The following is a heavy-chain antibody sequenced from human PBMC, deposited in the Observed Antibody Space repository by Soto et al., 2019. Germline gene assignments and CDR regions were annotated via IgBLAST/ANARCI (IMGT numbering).Heavy chain of an antibody. Sequence: GGSLRLSCAASGFTFSSYWMHWVRQAPGKGLMWVSRINSDGSSTSYADSVKGRFTISRDNTKNTLYLQMNSLRAEDTAVYYCAKGFHIAASGTEYWGQGTLVTVSS. D-gene: IGHD6-13*01. CDR3: AKGFHIAASGTEY. CDR2: INSDGSST. J-gene: IGHJ4*02. V-gene: IGHV3-74*01. CDR1: GFTFSSYW.